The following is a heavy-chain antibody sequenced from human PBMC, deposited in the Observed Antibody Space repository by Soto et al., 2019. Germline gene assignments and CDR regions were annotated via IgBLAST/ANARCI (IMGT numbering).Heavy chain of an antibody. V-gene: IGHV1-8*01. CDR2: MNPNSGNT. Sequence: QVQLVQSGAEVKKPGASVKVSCKASGYTFTSYDINWVRQATGQGLEWMGWMNPNSGNTVYAQKFQDRVTMTMNTTKSKANMELSSLRSEDPAVYYCARGRKEWIVGATRGSYYYGMDVWGQGTTVTVSS. CDR1: GYTFTSYD. J-gene: IGHJ6*02. CDR3: ARGRKEWIVGATRGSYYYGMDV. D-gene: IGHD1-26*01.